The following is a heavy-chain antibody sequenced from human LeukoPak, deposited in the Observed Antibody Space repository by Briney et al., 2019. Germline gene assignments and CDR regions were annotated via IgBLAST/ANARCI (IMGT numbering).Heavy chain of an antibody. CDR1: GYTFTSYG. V-gene: IGHV1-2*02. D-gene: IGHD1-26*01. Sequence: ASVKVSCKASGYTFTSYGISWVRQAPGQGLEWMGWINPNSGGTNYAQKFQGRVTMTRDTSISTAYMELSRLRSDDTAVYYCERGLPRGEIRKYSGSYWGQGTLVTVSS. CDR3: ERGLPRGEIRKYSGSY. CDR2: INPNSGGT. J-gene: IGHJ4*02.